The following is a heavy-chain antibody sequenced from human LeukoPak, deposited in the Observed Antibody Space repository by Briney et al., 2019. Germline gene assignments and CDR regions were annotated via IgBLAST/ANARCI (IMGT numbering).Heavy chain of an antibody. CDR1: GYSFTSYW. V-gene: IGHV5-51*01. CDR2: IYPGDSDT. J-gene: IGHJ4*02. D-gene: IGHD6-19*01. Sequence: GESLKISCKGSGYSFTSYWIGWVRQMPGKGLEWMGIIYPGDSDTRYSPSFQGQVTISADKSISTAYLQWSSLKASDTAMYYCAVYSSGGPDSERGGDYFDYWGQGTLVTVSS. CDR3: AVYSSGGPDSERGGDYFDY.